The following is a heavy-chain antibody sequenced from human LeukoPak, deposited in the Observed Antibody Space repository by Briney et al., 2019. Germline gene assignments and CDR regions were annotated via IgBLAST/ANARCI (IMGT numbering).Heavy chain of an antibody. CDR3: AREGFCGGDCYLFDY. CDR2: IYYSGST. V-gene: IGHV4-31*03. D-gene: IGHD2-21*02. J-gene: IGHJ4*02. CDR1: GGSISSGDYY. Sequence: PSETLSLTCTVSGGSISSGDYYWRWIRQHPGTGLEWIGYIYYSGSTYYNPSLKSRVTMSLDTSKNQFSLKLSSVTAADTAVYYCAREGFCGGDCYLFDYWGQGTLVTVSS.